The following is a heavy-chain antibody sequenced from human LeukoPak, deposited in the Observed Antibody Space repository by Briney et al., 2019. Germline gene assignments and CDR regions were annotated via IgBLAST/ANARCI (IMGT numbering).Heavy chain of an antibody. CDR2: ISYDGSNK. J-gene: IGHJ5*02. D-gene: IGHD3-10*01. Sequence: GGSLRLSCAASGFTFSSYGMHWVRQAPGKGLEWVAVISYDGSNKYYADSVKGRFTISRDNSKNTLYLQMNSLRAEDTAVYYCAKDLGSGVSAFDPWGQGTLVTVSS. CDR3: AKDLGSGVSAFDP. CDR1: GFTFSSYG. V-gene: IGHV3-30*18.